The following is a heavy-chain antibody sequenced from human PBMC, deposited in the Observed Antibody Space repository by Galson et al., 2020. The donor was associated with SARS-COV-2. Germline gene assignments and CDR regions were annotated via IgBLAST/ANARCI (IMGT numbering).Heavy chain of an antibody. J-gene: IGHJ4*02. Sequence: SQASETLSLTCAVYGGSSSGYYWIWIRQPPGKGLEWIGEINHGGSSTNYNPSLKSRVTISVDTSKNQFSLKLTSVTAADTAMYYCARGRMGAIGRYWGQGTLVTVSP. V-gene: IGHV4-34*01. CDR3: ARGRMGAIGRY. CDR1: GGSSSGYY. CDR2: INHGGSST. D-gene: IGHD1-26*01.